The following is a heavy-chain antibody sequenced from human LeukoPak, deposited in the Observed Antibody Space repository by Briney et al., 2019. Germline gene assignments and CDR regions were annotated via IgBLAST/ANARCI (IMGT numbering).Heavy chain of an antibody. J-gene: IGHJ6*02. D-gene: IGHD2-15*01. CDR2: TYYRSKWYN. V-gene: IGHV6-1*01. Sequence: SQTLSLTCAISGDSVSSNSAAWNWIRQSPSRGLEWLGRTYYRSKWYNDYAVSVKSRITINPDTSKNQFSLKLSSVTAADTAVYYCARGICSGGSCYSFRYYYGMDVWGQGTLVTVSS. CDR3: ARGICSGGSCYSFRYYYGMDV. CDR1: GDSVSSNSAA.